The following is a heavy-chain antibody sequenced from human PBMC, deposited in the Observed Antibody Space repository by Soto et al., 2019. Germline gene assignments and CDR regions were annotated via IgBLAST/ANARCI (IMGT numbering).Heavy chain of an antibody. CDR1: GGTFSSYA. Sequence: SVKVSCKASGGTFSSYAISWVRQAPGQGLEWMGGIITIFGTANYAQKFQGRVTITADESTSTAYMELSSLRSEDTAVYYCAHYGSGSYSQFNWFDPWGQGTLVTVSS. CDR3: AHYGSGSYSQFNWFDP. J-gene: IGHJ5*02. CDR2: IITIFGTA. D-gene: IGHD3-10*01. V-gene: IGHV1-69*13.